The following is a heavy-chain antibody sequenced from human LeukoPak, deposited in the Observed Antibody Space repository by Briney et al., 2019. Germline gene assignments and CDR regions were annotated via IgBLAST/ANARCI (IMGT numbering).Heavy chain of an antibody. CDR2: INSDGSST. J-gene: IGHJ4*02. CDR1: GFTFSSNW. D-gene: IGHD2/OR15-2a*01. CDR3: AKAKYVYLVLFFDY. V-gene: IGHV3-74*01. Sequence: PGGSLRLSCAASGFTFSSNWMHWVRQAPGKGLVWVSRINSDGSSTGYADSVKGRFTISRDNAKNTLYLQMNSLRAEDTAVYYCAKAKYVYLVLFFDYWGQGTLVTVSS.